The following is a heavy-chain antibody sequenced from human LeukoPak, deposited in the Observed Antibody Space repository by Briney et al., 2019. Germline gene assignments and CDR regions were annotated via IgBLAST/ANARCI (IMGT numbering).Heavy chain of an antibody. J-gene: IGHJ3*02. Sequence: GASVKVSCKASGYTFTGYYMHWVRQAPGQGLEWMGWINPNSGGTNYEQKFQGRVPMTRDTSISTAYMELSRLRSDDTAVYYCARAWSPEYYYDSSGYDDAFDIWGQGTMVTVSS. D-gene: IGHD3-22*01. CDR3: ARAWSPEYYYDSSGYDDAFDI. CDR1: GYTFTGYY. CDR2: INPNSGGT. V-gene: IGHV1-2*02.